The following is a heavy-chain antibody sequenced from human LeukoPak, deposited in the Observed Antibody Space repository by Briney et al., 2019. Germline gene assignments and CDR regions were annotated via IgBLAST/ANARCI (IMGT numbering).Heavy chain of an antibody. D-gene: IGHD2-2*01. Sequence: ASVKVSCKASGYTFTSYGINWGRQATGQGLEWMGWMNPNSGNTGYAQKFQGRVTMTRNTSISTAYMELSSLRSEDTAVYYCARPWGCSSTSCYGWFDPWGQGTLVTVSS. CDR1: GYTFTSYG. J-gene: IGHJ5*02. CDR3: ARPWGCSSTSCYGWFDP. CDR2: MNPNSGNT. V-gene: IGHV1-8*01.